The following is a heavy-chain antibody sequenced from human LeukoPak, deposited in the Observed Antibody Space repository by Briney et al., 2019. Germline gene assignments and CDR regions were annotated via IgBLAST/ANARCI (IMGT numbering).Heavy chain of an antibody. D-gene: IGHD6-19*01. V-gene: IGHV3-7*03. CDR2: IKQDGSEK. J-gene: IGHJ5*02. CDR3: AKEPASSGWFDP. Sequence: PGGSLRLSCAASGLTFSNYWMDWVRQAPGKGLEWVANIKQDGSEKNYVDSVKGRFIISRDNSKNTLYLQMNSLRAEDTAVYYCAKEPASSGWFDPWGQGTLVAVSS. CDR1: GLTFSNYW.